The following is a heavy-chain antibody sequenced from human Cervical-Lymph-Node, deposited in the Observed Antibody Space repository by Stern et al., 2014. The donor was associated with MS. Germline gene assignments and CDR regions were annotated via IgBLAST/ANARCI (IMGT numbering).Heavy chain of an antibody. D-gene: IGHD3-10*01. CDR3: ATDYNY. CDR2: FDPEDGET. V-gene: IGHV1-24*01. Sequence: VQLVQSGAEVKKPGASVKVYCKVSGSTLTDFFMHWVRQPPGKGLEWMGGFDPEDGETIYAQNFQGRVTMTEDTSTDTAYMELSSLRSDDTAVYYCATDYNYWGQGTLVTVSS. CDR1: GSTLTDFF. J-gene: IGHJ4*02.